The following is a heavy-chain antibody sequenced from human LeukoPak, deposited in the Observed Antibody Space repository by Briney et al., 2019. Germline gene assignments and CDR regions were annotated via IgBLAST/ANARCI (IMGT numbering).Heavy chain of an antibody. CDR2: ISAYNGNT. J-gene: IGHJ4*02. CDR1: GYTFTSYG. CDR3: ARDSVSMVRGVIQPAGDY. Sequence: ASVKVSCKASGYTFTSYGISWVRQAPGQGLEWMEWISAYNGNTNYAQKLQGRVTMTTDTSTSTAYMELRSLRSDDTAVYYCARDSVSMVRGVIQPAGDYWGQGTLVTVSS. D-gene: IGHD3-10*01. V-gene: IGHV1-18*01.